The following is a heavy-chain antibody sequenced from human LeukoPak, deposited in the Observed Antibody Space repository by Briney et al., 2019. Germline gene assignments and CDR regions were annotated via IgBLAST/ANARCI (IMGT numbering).Heavy chain of an antibody. J-gene: IGHJ4*02. CDR1: GGSISNTNW. V-gene: IGHV4-4*02. CDR3: SRENGAFSPFGY. Sequence: SETLSLTCGVSGGSISNTNWWSWVRQPPGQGLEWIGEISLTGLTHYNPSLESRVTVSLDKSKNQLSLNLTSVTAADTAVYYCSRENGAFSPFGYWGQGTLVTVLS. CDR2: ISLTGLT. D-gene: IGHD2-8*01.